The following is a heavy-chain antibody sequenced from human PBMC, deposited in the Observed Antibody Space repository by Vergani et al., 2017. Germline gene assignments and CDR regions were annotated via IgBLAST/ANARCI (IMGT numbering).Heavy chain of an antibody. D-gene: IGHD1-26*01. CDR2: ISYDGSNK. V-gene: IGHV3-30*18. CDR1: GFTFSSYG. Sequence: QVQLVESGGGVVQPGRSLRLSCAASGFTFSSYGMHWVRQAPGKGLEWVAVISYDGSNKYYADSVKGRFTISRDNSKNTLYLQMNSLGAEDTAVYYCAKGGELDDLDYWGQGTLVTVSS. CDR3: AKGGELDDLDY. J-gene: IGHJ4*02.